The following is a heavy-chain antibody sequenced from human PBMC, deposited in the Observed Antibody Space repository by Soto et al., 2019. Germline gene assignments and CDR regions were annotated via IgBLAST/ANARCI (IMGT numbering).Heavy chain of an antibody. CDR2: IYPGDSDT. CDR3: ARQGYSYGLAY. J-gene: IGHJ4*02. CDR1: GYSFTSYW. D-gene: IGHD5-18*01. Sequence: GESLKISCKGSGYSFTSYWISWVRQMPGKGLEWMGIIYPGDSDTRYSPSFQGQVTISADKSISTAYLQWNSLKASDTALYYCARQGYSYGLAYWGQGTLVTVSS. V-gene: IGHV5-51*01.